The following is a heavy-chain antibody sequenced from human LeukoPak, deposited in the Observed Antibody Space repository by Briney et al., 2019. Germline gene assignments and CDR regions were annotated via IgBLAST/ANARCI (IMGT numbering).Heavy chain of an antibody. J-gene: IGHJ5*02. CDR1: GGSISSGGYS. V-gene: IGHV4-30-2*01. Sequence: PSETLSLTCAVSGGSISSGGYSWSWVRQPPGKGLEWIGYIYHSGSTYYNPSLKSRVTISVDRSKNQFSLKLSSVTAADTAVYYCARGGGYYDSSGYPRFDPWGQGTLVTVSS. D-gene: IGHD3-22*01. CDR2: IYHSGST. CDR3: ARGGGYYDSSGYPRFDP.